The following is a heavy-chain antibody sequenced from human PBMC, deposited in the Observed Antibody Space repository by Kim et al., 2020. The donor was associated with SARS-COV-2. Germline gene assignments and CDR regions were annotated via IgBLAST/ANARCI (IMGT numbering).Heavy chain of an antibody. CDR1: GYTFTKYY. CDR3: ATGLPYDDASSGRGVDY. D-gene: IGHD3-22*01. Sequence: ASVKASCETSGYTFTKYYMHWVRQAPGQGLEWLGVINPRDGTTSYPQKFQGRVTMTSDTSTGTFHMELTSLTSEDTAVYYCATGLPYDDASSGRGVDYWGQGTLVTVSS. V-gene: IGHV1-46*01. J-gene: IGHJ4*02. CDR2: INPRDGTT.